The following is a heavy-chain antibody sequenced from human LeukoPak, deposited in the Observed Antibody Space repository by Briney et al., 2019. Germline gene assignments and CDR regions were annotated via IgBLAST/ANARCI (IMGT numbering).Heavy chain of an antibody. CDR1: GGTFSSYA. D-gene: IGHD4-23*01. CDR2: IIPIFGTA. CDR3: ARDQTVVTPRNAFDI. Sequence: SVKVSCKASGGTFSSYAISWVRQAPGQGLEWMGGIIPIFGTANYAQKLQGRVTITADESTSTAYMELSSLRSEDTAVYYCARDQTVVTPRNAFDIWGQGTMVTVSS. J-gene: IGHJ3*02. V-gene: IGHV1-69*13.